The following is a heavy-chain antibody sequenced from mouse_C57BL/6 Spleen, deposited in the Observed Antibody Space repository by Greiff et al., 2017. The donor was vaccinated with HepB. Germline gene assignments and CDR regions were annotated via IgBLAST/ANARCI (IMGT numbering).Heavy chain of an antibody. J-gene: IGHJ1*03. V-gene: IGHV1-7*01. Sequence: QVQLQQSGAELAKPGASVKLSCKASGYTFTSYWMHWVKQTPGQGLEWIGYINPSSGYNKYNQKFKDKATLTADKSSSTANMQLSSLTYEDYVVDYCARSNTVVADFDGWGTGTTFTVSS. CDR3: ARSNTVVADFDG. CDR1: GYTFTSYW. CDR2: INPSSGYN. D-gene: IGHD1-1*01.